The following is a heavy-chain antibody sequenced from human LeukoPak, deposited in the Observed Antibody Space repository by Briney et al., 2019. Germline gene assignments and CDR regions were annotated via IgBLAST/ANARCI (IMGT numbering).Heavy chain of an antibody. Sequence: SETLSLTCTVSGDSISSGGFYWSWIRQHPGRGLEWIGYIYYRARTYYNPSLKSRVIVSLDTSKNQFSLNLRSVTAADTAVYYCARDSSGRYYFDHWGRGILVTVSS. CDR2: IYYRART. V-gene: IGHV4-31*03. J-gene: IGHJ4*02. CDR1: GDSISSGGFY. D-gene: IGHD3-22*01. CDR3: ARDSSGRYYFDH.